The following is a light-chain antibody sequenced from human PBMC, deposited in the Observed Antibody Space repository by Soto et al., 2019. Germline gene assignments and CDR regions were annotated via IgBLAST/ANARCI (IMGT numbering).Light chain of an antibody. CDR2: DAS. CDR3: QQRSNWPPWT. V-gene: IGKV3-11*01. Sequence: TLSLSPGERATLSCRASQSVSSYLAWYQQKPGQAPRLLIYDASNRATGIPARFSGSGSGTDFTLTISSLEPEDFAVYYCQQRSNWPPWTFGQGTKVDIK. J-gene: IGKJ1*01. CDR1: QSVSSY.